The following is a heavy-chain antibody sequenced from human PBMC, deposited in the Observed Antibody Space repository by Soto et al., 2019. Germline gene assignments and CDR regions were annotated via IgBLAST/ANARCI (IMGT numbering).Heavy chain of an antibody. CDR3: VKTGPTVSSYYYGMDV. V-gene: IGHV6-1*01. CDR2: TYYRSKWYS. J-gene: IGHJ6*02. Sequence: SQTLSLTCAISGDSVSRNSVAWNWIRQSPSRGLEWLGRTYYRSKWYSDYAVSVKSRITINPDTSKNQFSLQLNSVTPEDTAVYYCVKTGPTVSSYYYGMDVWGQGTTVTVSS. CDR1: GDSVSRNSVA. D-gene: IGHD4-17*01.